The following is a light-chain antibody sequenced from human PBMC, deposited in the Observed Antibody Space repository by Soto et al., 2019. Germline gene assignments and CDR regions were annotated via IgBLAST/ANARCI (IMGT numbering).Light chain of an antibody. J-gene: IGLJ2*01. CDR1: SSDVGGYNY. V-gene: IGLV2-14*01. CDR3: ISYTRSSTLV. CDR2: EVS. Sequence: QSALTQPASVSGSPGQSITISCTGTSSDVGGYNYVSWYQQHPGKAPKLMIYEVSNWPSGVSNRFSGSKSGNTASLTISGLQAEDEADYYCISYTRSSTLVFGGGTKLTVL.